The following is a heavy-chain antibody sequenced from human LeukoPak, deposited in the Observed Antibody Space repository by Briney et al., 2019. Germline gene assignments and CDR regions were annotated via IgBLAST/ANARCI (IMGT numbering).Heavy chain of an antibody. V-gene: IGHV1-69*05. CDR1: GGTFSSYA. Sequence: SVKVSCKASGGTFSSYAISWVRQAPGQGLEWMGGIIPIFGTANYAQKFQGRVTITTDESTSTAYMELSSLRSEDTAVYYCARGAKQLLTSRAYYYYYYMNVWGKGTTVTVSS. J-gene: IGHJ6*03. D-gene: IGHD2-2*01. CDR3: ARGAKQLLTSRAYYYYYYMNV. CDR2: IIPIFGTA.